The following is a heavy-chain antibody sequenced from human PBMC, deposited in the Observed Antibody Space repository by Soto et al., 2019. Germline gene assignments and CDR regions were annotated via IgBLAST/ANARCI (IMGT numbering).Heavy chain of an antibody. D-gene: IGHD6-19*01. CDR2: ISSSGETI. CDR3: ATQPQLLAPFDN. V-gene: IGHV3-11*01. J-gene: IGHJ4*02. Sequence: QVQLVESGGGLVKPGGSLRLSCAASEFTFSDYYMSWIRQVPGKGLEWLSYISSSGETIHYADSVKGRFTISRDNAKNSLFLQMNNLRAEDTALYYCATQPQLLAPFDNWGQGTLVNVSS. CDR1: EFTFSDYY.